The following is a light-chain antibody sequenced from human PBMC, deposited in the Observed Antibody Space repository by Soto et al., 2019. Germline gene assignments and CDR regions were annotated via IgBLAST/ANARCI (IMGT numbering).Light chain of an antibody. Sequence: DIQMTQSPSSLSASVGDTVTITCRANQSVYSYLGWYQQKPGRAPKRLIYAASSLQSGVPSRFSGSGSGTEFTLTINSLQPEDFGTYYCLQYDSYPVTFGQGTRLEI. CDR1: QSVYSY. V-gene: IGKV1-17*01. CDR2: AAS. CDR3: LQYDSYPVT. J-gene: IGKJ5*01.